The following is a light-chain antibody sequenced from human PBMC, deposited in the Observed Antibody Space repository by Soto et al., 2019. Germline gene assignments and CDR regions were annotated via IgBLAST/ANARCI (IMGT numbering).Light chain of an antibody. CDR3: QQRSSWPLIT. CDR1: QSVRIY. CDR2: GAS. Sequence: EIVLTQSPATLSLSPGERATLSCRASQSVRIYLAWYQQKPGQAPRLLIYGASNRATGIPARFSGSGSGTDFTLTISSLEPEDFVVYYCQQRSSWPLITFGQRTLPEI. V-gene: IGKV3-11*01. J-gene: IGKJ5*01.